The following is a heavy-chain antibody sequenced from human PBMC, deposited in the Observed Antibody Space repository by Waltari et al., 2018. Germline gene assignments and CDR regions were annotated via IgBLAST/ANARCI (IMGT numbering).Heavy chain of an antibody. CDR1: GFTLSSDA. J-gene: IGHJ1*01. CDR2: SMGSGGST. CDR3: AKPSQRYSSGWSDFQH. D-gene: IGHD6-19*01. V-gene: IGHV3-23*01. Sequence: EVQLLESGGGLVQPGGSLRRSCAASGFTLSSDAMSWVRQAPGKGLEGVSASMGSGGSTYDADAVEGGFTISRNNTNKTLYLQVNRLRAEDTAVYYCAKPSQRYSSGWSDFQHWGQGTLVTVSS.